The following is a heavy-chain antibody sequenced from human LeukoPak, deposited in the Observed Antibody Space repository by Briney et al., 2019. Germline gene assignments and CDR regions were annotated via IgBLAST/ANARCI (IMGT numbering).Heavy chain of an antibody. D-gene: IGHD2-2*01. CDR3: AKGIVVVPAAMGAFDI. CDR2: ISGSGGST. V-gene: IGHV3-23*01. J-gene: IGHJ3*02. CDR1: GFTFSSYA. Sequence: PGGSLRLSCAASGFTFSSYAMSWVRQAPGKGLEWVSAISGSGGSTYYADSVKGRFTIPRDNSKNTLYLQMNSLRAEDTAVYYCAKGIVVVPAAMGAFDIWGQGTMVTVSS.